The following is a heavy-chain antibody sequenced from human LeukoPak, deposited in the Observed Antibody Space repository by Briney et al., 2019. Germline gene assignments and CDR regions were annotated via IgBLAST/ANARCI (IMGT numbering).Heavy chain of an antibody. J-gene: IGHJ4*02. D-gene: IGHD1-26*01. CDR3: ARLVFSVGATTMGYYFDY. Sequence: PGESLKISCEASGYSFTSYWIGWVRRLPGKGLEWMGIIYPGDSDTRYSPSFQGQVTISADKSISTAYLQWSSLKASDTAMYYCARLVFSVGATTMGYYFDYWGQGTLVTVSS. CDR2: IYPGDSDT. CDR1: GYSFTSYW. V-gene: IGHV5-51*01.